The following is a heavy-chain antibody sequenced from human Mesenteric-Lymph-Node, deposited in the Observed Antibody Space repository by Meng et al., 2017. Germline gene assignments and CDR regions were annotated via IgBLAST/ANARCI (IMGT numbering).Heavy chain of an antibody. J-gene: IGHJ4*02. CDR2: IYYTGSA. D-gene: IGHD3-22*01. CDR3: ARGRIYYYDSSGYPFTNR. V-gene: IGHV4-59*12. CDR1: GGSIYNNY. Sequence: GSLRLSCTVSGGSIYNNYWSWIRQPPGKGLEWIGYIYYTGSADYRPSLKSRVTISVDTSKNQFSLKLSSVTAADTAVYYCARGRIYYYDSSGYPFTNRWGQGTLVTVSS.